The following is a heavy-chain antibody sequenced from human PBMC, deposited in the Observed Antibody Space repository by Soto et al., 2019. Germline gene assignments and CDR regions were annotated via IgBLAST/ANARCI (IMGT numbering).Heavy chain of an antibody. CDR3: ARDAFRQQLDLRGVSFDP. CDR2: ISYDGSNK. J-gene: IGHJ5*02. Sequence: VGSLRLSCAASGFTFSSYAMHWVRQAPGKGLEWVAVISYDGSNKYYADSVKGRFTISRDNSKNTLYLQMNSLRAEDTAVYYCARDAFRQQLDLRGVSFDPWGQGTLVTVSS. V-gene: IGHV3-30-3*01. D-gene: IGHD6-13*01. CDR1: GFTFSSYA.